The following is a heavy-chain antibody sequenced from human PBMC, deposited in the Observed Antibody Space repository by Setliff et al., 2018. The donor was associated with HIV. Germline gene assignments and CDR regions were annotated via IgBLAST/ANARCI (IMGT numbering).Heavy chain of an antibody. Sequence: ASVKVSCKASGYTFTGYFIHWVRQAPGQGLEWMGWISPHNGYTNNPQRFKGRVTMTRDTSINTAYMELRRLRSDDTAVYYCARQLSNPLDYWGQGTLVTVSS. V-gene: IGHV1-2*02. D-gene: IGHD1-1*01. CDR3: ARQLSNPLDY. CDR2: ISPHNGYT. J-gene: IGHJ4*02. CDR1: GYTFTGYF.